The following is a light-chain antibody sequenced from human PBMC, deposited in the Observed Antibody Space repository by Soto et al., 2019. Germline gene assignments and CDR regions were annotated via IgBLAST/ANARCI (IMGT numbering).Light chain of an antibody. V-gene: IGLV1-44*01. CDR1: SSNIGSNT. CDR3: AAWDDSLHGLV. J-gene: IGLJ1*01. CDR2: NNN. Sequence: QAVVTQPPSASGTPGQRVTISCSGSSSNIGSNTVNWYQQLPGTAPKLLIYNNNQRPSGVPARLSGSKSGASASLAISGLQSEDDADYYCAAWDDSLHGLVFGTGTKLTVL.